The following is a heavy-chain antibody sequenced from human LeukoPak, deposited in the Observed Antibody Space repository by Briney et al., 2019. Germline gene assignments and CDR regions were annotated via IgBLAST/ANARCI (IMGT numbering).Heavy chain of an antibody. CDR1: GGSISSYY. Sequence: PSETLSLTCTVSGGSISSYYWSWIRQPPGKGLEWIGYIYYSGITSYNPSLRSRVTISVDTSKNQFSLKLSSVTAADTAVYYCARGTSWFDPWGQGTLVTVSS. V-gene: IGHV4-59*01. CDR2: IYYSGIT. J-gene: IGHJ5*02. D-gene: IGHD1/OR15-1a*01. CDR3: ARGTSWFDP.